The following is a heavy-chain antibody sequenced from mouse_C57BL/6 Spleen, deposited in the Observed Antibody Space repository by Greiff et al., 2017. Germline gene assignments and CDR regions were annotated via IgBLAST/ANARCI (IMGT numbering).Heavy chain of an antibody. CDR1: GYTFTSYW. V-gene: IGHV1-55*01. D-gene: IGHD1-1*01. Sequence: QVQLQQPGAELVKPGASVKMSCKASGYTFTSYWITWVKQRPGQGLEWIGDIYPGSGSTNYNEKFKSKATLTVDTSSSTAYMQLSSLTSEDSAVYYCARDTTVASGYFDYWGQAPLSQSPQ. CDR2: IYPGSGST. CDR3: ARDTTVASGYFDY. J-gene: IGHJ2*01.